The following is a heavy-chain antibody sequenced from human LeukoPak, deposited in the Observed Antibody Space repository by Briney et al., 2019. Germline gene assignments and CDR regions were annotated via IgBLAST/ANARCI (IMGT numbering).Heavy chain of an antibody. D-gene: IGHD3-10*01. CDR3: ARARHYLSAFDI. CDR2: INSDGSST. J-gene: IGHJ3*02. V-gene: IGHV3-74*01. Sequence: GGSLRLSCAASGFTFSSYGMHWVRQAPGKGLVWVSRINSDGSSTTYADSVKGRFTISRDNAKNTLYLQMNSLRAEDTAVYYCARARHYLSAFDIWGQGTMVTVSS. CDR1: GFTFSSYG.